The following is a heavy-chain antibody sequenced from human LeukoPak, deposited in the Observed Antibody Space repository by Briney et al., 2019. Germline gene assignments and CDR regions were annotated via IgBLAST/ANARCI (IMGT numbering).Heavy chain of an antibody. CDR1: GGSISSGDYY. CDR2: IYYSGTT. J-gene: IGHJ4*02. Sequence: SQTLSLTCTVSGGSISSGDYYWSWVRQPPGKGLEWIGYIYYSGTTYYNPSLKSRVTISVDTSKNQFSLKLSSVTAADTAVYYCARVGQLEAFDYWGQGTLVTVSS. CDR3: ARVGQLEAFDY. D-gene: IGHD5-18*01. V-gene: IGHV4-30-4*01.